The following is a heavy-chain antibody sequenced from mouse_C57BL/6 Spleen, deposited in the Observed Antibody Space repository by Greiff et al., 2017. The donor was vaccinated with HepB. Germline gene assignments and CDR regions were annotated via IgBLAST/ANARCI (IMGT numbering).Heavy chain of an antibody. V-gene: IGHV5-17*01. Sequence: EVKLMESGGGLVKPRSSLKLSCAASGFSFSDYGMHWVRQAPEKGLEWVAYISSGSSTIYYADTVKGRFTISRDNAKNTLFLQMTSLRSEDTAMYYCTRRCGTRATHCSFAICGTGPTVTDSS. D-gene: IGHD2-14*01. J-gene: IGHJ1*03. CDR1: GFSFSDYG. CDR2: ISSGSSTI. CDR3: TRRCGTRATHCSFAI.